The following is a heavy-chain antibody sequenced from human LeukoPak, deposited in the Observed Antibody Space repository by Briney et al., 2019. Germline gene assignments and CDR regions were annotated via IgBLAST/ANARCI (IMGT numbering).Heavy chain of an antibody. CDR3: AKNGQSGFSFDP. CDR1: GGSLNGHY. J-gene: IGHJ5*02. Sequence: SETLSLTCAVYGGSLNGHYWSWIRQSPGKGLEWIGEGSDIGGTKFNPSLKSRVSISADTSKIQFSLKLTSMTAADTAVYYCAKNGQSGFSFDPWGQGTLVTVSS. D-gene: IGHD3-3*01. CDR2: GSDIGGT. V-gene: IGHV4-34*01.